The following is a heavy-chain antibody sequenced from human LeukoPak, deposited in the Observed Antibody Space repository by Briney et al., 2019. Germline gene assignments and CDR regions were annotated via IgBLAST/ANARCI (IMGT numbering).Heavy chain of an antibody. V-gene: IGHV3-9*01. Sequence: PGGSLRLSCAASGFTFDDYAMHWVRQAPGKGLEWVSGISWNSGSIGYADSVKGRFTISRDNAKNSLYLQMNSLRAEDTAVYYCARGNIVVVPAATYYYGMDVWGQGTTVTVSS. J-gene: IGHJ6*02. CDR3: ARGNIVVVPAATYYYGMDV. CDR2: ISWNSGSI. D-gene: IGHD2-2*01. CDR1: GFTFDDYA.